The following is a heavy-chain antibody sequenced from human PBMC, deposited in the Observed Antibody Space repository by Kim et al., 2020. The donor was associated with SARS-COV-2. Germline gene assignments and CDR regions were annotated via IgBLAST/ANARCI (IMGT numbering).Heavy chain of an antibody. J-gene: IGHJ4*02. CDR3: AREWQWLELSFDY. Sequence: YAQKLQGRGTMTTDTSTSTAYMELRSLRSDDTAVYYCAREWQWLELSFDYWGQGTLVTVSS. V-gene: IGHV1-18*01. D-gene: IGHD6-19*01.